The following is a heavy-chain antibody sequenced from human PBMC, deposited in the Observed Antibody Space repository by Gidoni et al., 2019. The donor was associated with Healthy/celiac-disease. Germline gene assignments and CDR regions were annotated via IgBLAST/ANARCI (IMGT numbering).Heavy chain of an antibody. J-gene: IGHJ4*02. Sequence: QVQLQQWGAGLLKPSETLSLTCTVYGGSFSGSYWSWIRQPPGKGLEGIGEIKHSGSTNYNPSLKSRVTISVDTSKNQFSLKLSSVTAADTAVYYCARVGGSYAARYWGQGTLVTVSS. D-gene: IGHD1-26*01. CDR1: GGSFSGSY. CDR2: IKHSGST. V-gene: IGHV4-34*01. CDR3: ARVGGSYAARY.